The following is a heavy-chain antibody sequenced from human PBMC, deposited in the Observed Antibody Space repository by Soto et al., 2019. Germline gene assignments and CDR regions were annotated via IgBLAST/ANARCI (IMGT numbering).Heavy chain of an antibody. CDR1: GASISSYY. J-gene: IGHJ5*02. D-gene: IGHD3-10*01. V-gene: IGHV4-59*08. Sequence: SETLSLTCSVSGASISSYYYTWIRQTPGKGLEWIGYIYYSGSTNYNPSLKSRVTISVDTSKNQFSLKLSSVTAADTAVYYCARLLYGSGSWFDPWGQGTLVTVSS. CDR2: IYYSGST. CDR3: ARLLYGSGSWFDP.